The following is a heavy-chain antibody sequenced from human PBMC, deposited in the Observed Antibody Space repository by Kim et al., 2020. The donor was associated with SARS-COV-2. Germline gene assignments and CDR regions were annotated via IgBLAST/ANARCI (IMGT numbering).Heavy chain of an antibody. Sequence: SETLSLTCTVSGGSIGSSGYYWGWIRQPPGKGLEWIGSMYYSGSTYYNPSLKSRVTTSVDTSKNLLSLKLSSVTAADTAVYYCARHAIGIVVPAAVTKFQHWGQGTLVTVSS. CDR1: GGSIGSSGYY. V-gene: IGHV4-39*01. CDR2: MYYSGST. D-gene: IGHD2-2*01. J-gene: IGHJ1*01. CDR3: ARHAIGIVVPAAVTKFQH.